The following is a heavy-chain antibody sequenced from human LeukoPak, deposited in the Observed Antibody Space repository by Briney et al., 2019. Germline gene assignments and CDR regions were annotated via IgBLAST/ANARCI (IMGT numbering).Heavy chain of an antibody. J-gene: IGHJ4*02. CDR3: AKGDYGDFDY. D-gene: IGHD4-17*01. Sequence: GGSLRLSCAASEFTFNSHGMHWVRQAPGKGLEWVAVISYDGSNKYYADSVKGRFTISRDNSKNTLYLQMNSLRAEDTAVYYCAKGDYGDFDYWGQGTLVTVSS. CDR2: ISYDGSNK. CDR1: EFTFNSHG. V-gene: IGHV3-30*18.